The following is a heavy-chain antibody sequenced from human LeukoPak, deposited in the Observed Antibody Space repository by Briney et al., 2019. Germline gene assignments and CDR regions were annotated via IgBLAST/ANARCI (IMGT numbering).Heavy chain of an antibody. CDR2: ISGSGGST. V-gene: IGHV3-23*01. CDR1: GFTFSSYA. CDR3: ARDFGWLRLGAFDI. Sequence: GGSLRLSCAASGFTFSSYAMSWVRQAPGKGLEWVSAISGSGGSTYYADSVKGRFTISRDNSKHTLYLQMNSLRAEDTAVYYCARDFGWLRLGAFDIWGQGTMVTVSS. D-gene: IGHD3-16*01. J-gene: IGHJ3*02.